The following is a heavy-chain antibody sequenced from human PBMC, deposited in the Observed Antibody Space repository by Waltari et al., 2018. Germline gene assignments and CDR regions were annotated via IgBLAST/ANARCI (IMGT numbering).Heavy chain of an antibody. CDR2: ISWNSGSI. V-gene: IGHV3-9*01. J-gene: IGHJ6*02. CDR1: GFTFDDYA. D-gene: IGHD6-25*01. CDR3: AKDIDSRASYGMDV. Sequence: EVQLVESGGGLVQPGRSLRLSCAASGFTFDDYAMHWVRQAPGKGLEWVSGISWNSGSIGYADSVKGRFTISRDNAKNSLYLQMNSLRAEDTALYYCAKDIDSRASYGMDVWGQGTTVTVSS.